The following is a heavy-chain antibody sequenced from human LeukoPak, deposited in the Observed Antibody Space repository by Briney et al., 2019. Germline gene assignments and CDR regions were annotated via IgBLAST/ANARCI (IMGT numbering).Heavy chain of an antibody. CDR2: IYSGGTT. CDR1: GLTVSRNY. Sequence: PGGSLRLSCAASGLTVSRNYMRWVRQAPGKGLEWVSAIYSGGTTYYADSVKGRFTISRDNSKNTLYLQMNSLRAEDTAVYYCARGGDSSGLDYWGQGTLVTVSS. D-gene: IGHD3-22*01. CDR3: ARGGDSSGLDY. V-gene: IGHV3-66*01. J-gene: IGHJ4*02.